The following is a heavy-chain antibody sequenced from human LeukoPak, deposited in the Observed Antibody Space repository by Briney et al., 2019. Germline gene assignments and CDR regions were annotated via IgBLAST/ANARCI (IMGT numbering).Heavy chain of an antibody. Sequence: PSETLSLTCTVSGGSIGSSSYYWGRIRQPLGKGLEWIGSIYYRGSTYYNPSLKSRVTISVDMSKNQFFLKLSSVTAADTAVYYCATEASDTSLLDYWGQGTLVTVSS. CDR1: GGSIGSSSYY. J-gene: IGHJ4*02. CDR3: ATEASDTSLLDY. D-gene: IGHD1-26*01. V-gene: IGHV4-39*07. CDR2: IYYRGST.